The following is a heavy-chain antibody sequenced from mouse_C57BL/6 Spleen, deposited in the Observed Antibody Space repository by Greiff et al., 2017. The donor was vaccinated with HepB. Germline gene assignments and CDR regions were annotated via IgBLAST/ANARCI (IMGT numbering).Heavy chain of an antibody. CDR3: TVPYYYGSSPPFAY. Sequence: EVKLQESGGGLVQPGGSMKLSCVASGFTFSNYWMNWVRQSPEKGLECVAQIRLKSDNYATHYSESVKGRFTISSDYSKSSVYLQMNNLRADDTGMYYCTVPYYYGSSPPFAYWGQGTLVTVSA. V-gene: IGHV6-3*01. CDR1: GFTFSNYW. CDR2: IRLKSDNYAT. J-gene: IGHJ3*01. D-gene: IGHD1-1*01.